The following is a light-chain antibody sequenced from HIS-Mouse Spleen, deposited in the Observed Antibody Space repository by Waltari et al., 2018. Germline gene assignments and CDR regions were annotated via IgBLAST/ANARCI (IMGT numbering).Light chain of an antibody. J-gene: IGLJ3*02. CDR3: AAWDDSLSGWV. V-gene: IGLV3-10*01. Sequence: SYELTQPPSVSVSPGQTARITCSGDALPKKYAYWYQQKSGQAPVLVIYEDSKRPSGIPERFSGSKSGTSASLAISGLRSEDEADYYCAAWDDSLSGWVFGGGTKLTVL. CDR2: EDS. CDR1: ALPKKY.